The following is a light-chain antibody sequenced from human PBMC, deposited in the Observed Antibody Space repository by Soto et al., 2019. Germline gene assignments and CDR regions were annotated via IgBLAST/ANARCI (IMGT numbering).Light chain of an antibody. CDR1: SSDVGGYNY. V-gene: IGLV2-14*01. CDR3: SSYTSSSRV. CDR2: EVS. Sequence: QSALTQPASVSGSPGQSTTISCTGTSSDVGGYNYVSWYQQHPGKAPKLMIYEVSNRPSGVSNRFAGSKSGNTASLSISGLQAEDEADYYFSSYTSSSRVFGTGTKVTVL. J-gene: IGLJ1*01.